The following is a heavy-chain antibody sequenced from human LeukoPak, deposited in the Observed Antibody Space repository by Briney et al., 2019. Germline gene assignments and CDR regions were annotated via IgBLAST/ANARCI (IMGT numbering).Heavy chain of an antibody. V-gene: IGHV1-18*01. Sequence: WASVKVSCKASGYTFTSYGISWVRQAPGQGLEWMGWISAYNGNTNYAQKLQGRVTMTTDTSTSTAYMELRSLRSDDTAVYYCARGPSSSWHPKSHDYEYFQHWGQGTLVTVSS. J-gene: IGHJ1*01. CDR3: ARGPSSSWHPKSHDYEYFQH. CDR1: GYTFTSYG. CDR2: ISAYNGNT. D-gene: IGHD6-13*01.